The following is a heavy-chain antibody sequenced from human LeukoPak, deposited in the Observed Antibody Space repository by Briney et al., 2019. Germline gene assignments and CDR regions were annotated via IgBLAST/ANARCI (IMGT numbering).Heavy chain of an antibody. D-gene: IGHD3-10*01. CDR3: ARDSGVRGSGSYLIAY. Sequence: ASVKVSCKASGYTFTGYYMHWVRQAPGQGLEWMGWINPNSGGTNYAQKFQGRVTMTRDTSISTAYMELSRLRSDGTAVYYCARDSGVRGSGSYLIAYWGQGTLVTVSS. J-gene: IGHJ4*02. V-gene: IGHV1-2*02. CDR2: INPNSGGT. CDR1: GYTFTGYY.